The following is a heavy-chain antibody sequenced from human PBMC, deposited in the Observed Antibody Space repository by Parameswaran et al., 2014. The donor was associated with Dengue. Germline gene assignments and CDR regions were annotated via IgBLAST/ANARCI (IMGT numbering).Heavy chain of an antibody. CDR2: INHSGST. J-gene: IGHJ4*02. V-gene: IGHV4-34*01. D-gene: IGHD1-26*01. CDR3: AIVGATTFDY. Sequence: PGKGLEWIGEINHSGSTNYNPSLKSRVTISVDTSKNQFSLKLSSVTAADTAVYYCAIVGATTFDYWGQGTLVTVSS.